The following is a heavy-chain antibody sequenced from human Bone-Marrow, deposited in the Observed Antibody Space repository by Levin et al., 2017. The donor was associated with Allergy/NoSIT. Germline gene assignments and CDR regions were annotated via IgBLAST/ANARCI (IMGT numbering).Heavy chain of an antibody. J-gene: IGHJ4*02. CDR3: ASTHCDITSCSYLDH. D-gene: IGHD3-22*01. CDR1: GDSFSATNW. V-gene: IGHV4/OR15-8*01. CDR2: IYHSGSV. Sequence: SETLSLTCVVSGDSFSATNWWSWVRQSPGKGLEWIGEIYHSGSVNYNPSLKSRVTMSLDKSRNQFSLRLTSVTAADTAMYYCASTHCDITSCSYLDHWGLGTRVIVSS.